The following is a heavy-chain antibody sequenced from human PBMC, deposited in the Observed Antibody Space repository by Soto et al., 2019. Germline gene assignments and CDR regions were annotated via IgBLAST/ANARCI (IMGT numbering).Heavy chain of an antibody. CDR2: IDQDGSET. CDR1: GFTFTSSW. J-gene: IGHJ4*02. V-gene: IGHV3-7*01. Sequence: EVQLVESGGDLVQPGGSLRLSCAASGFTFTSSWMAWVRRAPGNGLEWVANIDQDGSETNYVDSVKGRFTISRDNAKNSLFLQMNSLRDEDTAVYYCARDAAFSRVAYWGQGTLVTVSS. CDR3: ARDAAFSRVAY.